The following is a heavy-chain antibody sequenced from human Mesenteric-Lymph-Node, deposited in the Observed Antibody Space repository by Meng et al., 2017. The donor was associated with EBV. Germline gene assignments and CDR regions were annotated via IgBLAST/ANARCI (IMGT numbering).Heavy chain of an antibody. Sequence: QGHLVESGGGLVKPGGSLRLSCAASGFTFSDYYMTWMRRAPGKGLEWISHITSTGSGTYYGDSVKGRFTVSRDNAKKSLYLQMNSLRDEDTAVYYCARGSSGYIAWFDPWGQGTLVTVSS. V-gene: IGHV3-11*01. D-gene: IGHD5-24*01. CDR3: ARGSSGYIAWFDP. J-gene: IGHJ5*02. CDR2: ITSTGSGT. CDR1: GFTFSDYY.